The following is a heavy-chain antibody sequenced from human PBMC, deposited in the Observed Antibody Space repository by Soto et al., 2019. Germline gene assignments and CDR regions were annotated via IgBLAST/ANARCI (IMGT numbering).Heavy chain of an antibody. CDR3: ARDSNYYDSSGYYRDDAFDI. Sequence: QVQLVQSGAEVKKPGASVKVSCKASGYTFTSYAMHWVRQAPGQRLEWMGWINAGNGNTKYSQKFQGRVTITRDTYASTAYMELSSLRYEDTAVYYCARDSNYYDSSGYYRDDAFDIWGQGTMVTVSS. D-gene: IGHD3-22*01. CDR2: INAGNGNT. CDR1: GYTFTSYA. V-gene: IGHV1-3*01. J-gene: IGHJ3*02.